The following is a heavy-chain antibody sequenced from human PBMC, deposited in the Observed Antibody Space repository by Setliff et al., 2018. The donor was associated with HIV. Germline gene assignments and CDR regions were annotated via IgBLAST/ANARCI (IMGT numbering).Heavy chain of an antibody. CDR3: ARWYGFHSSSSVLGF. CDR2: INPSGGST. Sequence: VASVKVSCKASGYTFTSYYMHWVRQAPGQGLEWMGIINPSGGSTSYAQRFQGRVTMTRDTPTSTVYMELSSLRSEDTAVYYCARWYGFHSSSSVLGFWGQGTLVTVSS. J-gene: IGHJ4*02. CDR1: GYTFTSYY. D-gene: IGHD6-6*01. V-gene: IGHV1-46*01.